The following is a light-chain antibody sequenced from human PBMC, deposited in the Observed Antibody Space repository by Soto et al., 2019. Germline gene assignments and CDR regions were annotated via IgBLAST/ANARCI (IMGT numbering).Light chain of an antibody. Sequence: DIQLTQSPSFLSASVGDRVTITCRASQGISSYLAWYQKKPGKAPKLLIYAASTLQSGVPSRFSGSGSGTEFTLTISSLQPEDFATYYCQQLNSYPPFGGGTKVEIK. CDR3: QQLNSYPP. CDR2: AAS. V-gene: IGKV1-9*01. J-gene: IGKJ4*01. CDR1: QGISSY.